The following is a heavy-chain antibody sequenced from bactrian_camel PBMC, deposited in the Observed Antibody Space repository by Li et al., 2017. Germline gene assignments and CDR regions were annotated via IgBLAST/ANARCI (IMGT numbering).Heavy chain of an antibody. Sequence: HVQLVESGGGSVQAGGSRRLSGAASGDTDSSACMAWFRQAEGKEREGVAAIDRDGTTAYRDSVKGRFTISKDDKKSTIYLQMNNLRPEDTALYYCVADALPAKFWVGGGTYEWNYWGRGTQVTAS. V-gene: IGHV3S53*01. CDR3: VADALPAKFWVGGGTYEWNY. CDR2: IDRDGTT. D-gene: IGHD5*01. CDR1: GDTDSSAC. J-gene: IGHJ4*01.